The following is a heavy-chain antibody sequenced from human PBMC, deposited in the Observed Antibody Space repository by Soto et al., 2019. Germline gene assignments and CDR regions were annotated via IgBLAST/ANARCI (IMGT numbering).Heavy chain of an antibody. V-gene: IGHV3-21*01. Sequence: PGGSLRLSCAASGFTFSSYSMNWVRQAPGKGLEWVSSISSSSSYIYYADSVKGRFTISRDNAKNSLYLQMNSLRAEDTAVYYCASEYGGYAGYGMDVWGQGTTVTVSS. CDR3: ASEYGGYAGYGMDV. J-gene: IGHJ6*02. CDR2: ISSSSSYI. D-gene: IGHD4-17*01. CDR1: GFTFSSYS.